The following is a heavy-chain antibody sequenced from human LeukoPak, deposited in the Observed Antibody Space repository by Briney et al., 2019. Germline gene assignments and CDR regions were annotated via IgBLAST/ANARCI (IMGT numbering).Heavy chain of an antibody. V-gene: IGHV1-2*02. CDR3: ASGITGTTSSPHPGTHDY. D-gene: IGHD1-7*01. Sequence: ASVKVSCKASGYTFTGYYMHWVRQAPGQPLEWMGWINPNSGGTNYAQKFQGRVTMTRDTSISTAYMELSRLKSDDTAVYYCASGITGTTSSPHPGTHDYWGQGTLVTVSS. J-gene: IGHJ4*02. CDR1: GYTFTGYY. CDR2: INPNSGGT.